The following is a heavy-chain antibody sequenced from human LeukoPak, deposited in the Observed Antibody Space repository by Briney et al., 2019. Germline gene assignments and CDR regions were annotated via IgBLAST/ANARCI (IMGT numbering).Heavy chain of an antibody. CDR1: GGSISGYY. V-gene: IGHV4-59*01. CDR3: ARGLWFGEFPFDN. Sequence: SETLSLTCTVSGGSISGYYRRWIRQPPGKGLEWVGDISYSGSTNYNPSLKSRVTISVDTPQNQFSLKLSSLTAADTAVYYCARGLWFGEFPFDNWGQGTLVTVSS. D-gene: IGHD3-10*01. CDR2: ISYSGST. J-gene: IGHJ4*02.